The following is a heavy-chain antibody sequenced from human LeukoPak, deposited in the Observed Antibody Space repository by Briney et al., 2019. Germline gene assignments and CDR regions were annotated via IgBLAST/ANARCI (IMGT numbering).Heavy chain of an antibody. V-gene: IGHV3-33*06. CDR3: AKDLGGCSGSYHDAFDI. CDR1: GFTFSSYG. J-gene: IGHJ3*02. D-gene: IGHD1-26*01. Sequence: GGSLRLSCAASGFTFSSYGMHWVRQAPGKGLEWVAVVWYDGSNKYYADSVKGRFTISRDNSKNTLYLQMNSLRAEDTAVYYCAKDLGGCSGSYHDAFDIWGQGTMVTVSS. CDR2: VWYDGSNK.